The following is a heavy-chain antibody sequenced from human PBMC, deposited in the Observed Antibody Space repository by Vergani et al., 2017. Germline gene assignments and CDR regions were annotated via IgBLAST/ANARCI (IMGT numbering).Heavy chain of an antibody. D-gene: IGHD5-12*01. Sequence: QVQLVQSGAEVKKPGASVKVSCKASGYTFTSYGISWVRQAPGQGLEWMGWISAYNGNTNYAQKLQGRVTMTTDTSASTAYMELRSLRSDDTAVYYCARDPYSGYVQNSDYYYMDVWGKGTTVTVSS. V-gene: IGHV1-18*01. CDR2: ISAYNGNT. CDR1: GYTFTSYG. CDR3: ARDPYSGYVQNSDYYYMDV. J-gene: IGHJ6*03.